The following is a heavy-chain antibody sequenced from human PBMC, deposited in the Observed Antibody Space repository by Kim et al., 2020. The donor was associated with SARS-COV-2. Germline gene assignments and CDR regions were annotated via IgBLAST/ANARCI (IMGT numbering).Heavy chain of an antibody. CDR3: ARHVSGSGSFDLSYYYYYYGMDV. Sequence: SETLSLTCTVSGGSISSSSYYWGWIRQPPGKGLEWIGSIYYSGSTYYNPSLKSRVTISVDTSKNQFSLKLSSVTAADTAVYYCARHVSGSGSFDLSYYYYYYGMDVWGQGTTVTVSS. CDR2: IYYSGST. CDR1: GGSISSSSYY. V-gene: IGHV4-39*01. J-gene: IGHJ6*02. D-gene: IGHD3-10*01.